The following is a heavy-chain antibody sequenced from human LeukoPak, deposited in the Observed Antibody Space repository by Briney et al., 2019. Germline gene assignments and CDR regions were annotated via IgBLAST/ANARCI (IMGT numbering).Heavy chain of an antibody. CDR3: AKQEGALIENWCFDH. CDR2: IEKNAGGA. CDR1: GFTLSDFA. D-gene: IGHD1-26*01. J-gene: IGHJ4*02. V-gene: IGHV3-23*01. Sequence: PGGSLRLSCAASGFTLSDFAMSLVRLAPGKGLEWVSSIEKNAGGAYYADSVKGRFTVSRDNSKNTLYLQMSSLRVEDTALYYCAKQEGALIENWCFDHWGLGTLVTVSS.